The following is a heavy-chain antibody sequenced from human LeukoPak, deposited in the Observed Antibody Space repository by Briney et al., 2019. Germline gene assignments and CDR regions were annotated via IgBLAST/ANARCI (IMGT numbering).Heavy chain of an antibody. D-gene: IGHD6-13*01. CDR3: ARLYSSSWYFDS. J-gene: IGHJ4*02. CDR1: GFTFSTYT. Sequence: GGSLRLSCAASGFTFSTYTMNWVRQAPGKGLEWVSSISSSSNYIYYADSVKGRFTISRDNAKNSQYLQMNSLRAEDTAVYYCARLYSSSWYFDSWGQGTLVAVSS. CDR2: ISSSSNYI. V-gene: IGHV3-21*01.